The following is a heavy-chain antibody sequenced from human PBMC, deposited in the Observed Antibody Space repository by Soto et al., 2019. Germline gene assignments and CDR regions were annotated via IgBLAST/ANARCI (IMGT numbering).Heavy chain of an antibody. D-gene: IGHD4-17*01. CDR1: GGSISSGGYY. CDR2: IYYSGST. J-gene: IGHJ6*03. Sequence: SETLSLTCTVSGGSISSGGYYWSWIRQHPGKGLGWIGYIYYSGSTYYNPSLKSRVTISVDTSKNQFSLKLSSVTAADTAVYYCARVDYGDYGHLLPYYMDVWGKGTTVTVSS. V-gene: IGHV4-31*03. CDR3: ARVDYGDYGHLLPYYMDV.